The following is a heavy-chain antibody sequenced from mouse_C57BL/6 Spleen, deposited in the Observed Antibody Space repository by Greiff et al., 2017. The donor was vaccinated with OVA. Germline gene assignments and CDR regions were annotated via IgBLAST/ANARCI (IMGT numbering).Heavy chain of an antibody. CDR1: GYTFTSYW. J-gene: IGHJ3*01. CDR3: ARAGIYYDYDGAWFAY. CDR2: IYPGSGST. D-gene: IGHD2-4*01. V-gene: IGHV1-55*01. Sequence: VQLQQPGAELVKPGASVKMSCKASGYTFTSYWITWVKQRPGQGLEWIGDIYPGSGSTNYNEKFKSKATLTVDTSSSTAYMQLSSLTSEDSAVYYCARAGIYYDYDGAWFAYWGQGTLVTVSA.